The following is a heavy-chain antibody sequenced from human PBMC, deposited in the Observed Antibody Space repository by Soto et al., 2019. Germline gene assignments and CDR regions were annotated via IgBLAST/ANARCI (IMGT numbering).Heavy chain of an antibody. D-gene: IGHD3-10*01. CDR1: RFTIGNYW. Sequence: EVLLVESGGGLVQPGGSLTLSCAASRFTIGNYWLNWVRQAPGTGLEWVANIKGDGSEKYYVGSVEGRFTISRDNTKNSLDLQMNSLRVEDTAVYYCAAGFPPDFWGQGTLVTVSS. V-gene: IGHV3-7*01. CDR2: IKGDGSEK. J-gene: IGHJ4*02. CDR3: AAGFPPDF.